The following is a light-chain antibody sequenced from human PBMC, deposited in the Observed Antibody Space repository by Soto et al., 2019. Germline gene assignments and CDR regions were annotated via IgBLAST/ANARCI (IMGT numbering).Light chain of an antibody. CDR2: GAS. Sequence: EQVMTQSPAALSVSPGERATLSCRASQSVNSNLAWYQQKPGQAPRLLLYGASTRATGIPARFCGSASGTEFTLTISSLQSEDSAVYYCQQYNDWPLTFGGGTKVEVK. CDR1: QSVNSN. V-gene: IGKV3-15*01. CDR3: QQYNDWPLT. J-gene: IGKJ4*01.